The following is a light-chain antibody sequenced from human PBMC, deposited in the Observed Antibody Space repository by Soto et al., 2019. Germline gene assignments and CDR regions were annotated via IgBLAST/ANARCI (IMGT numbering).Light chain of an antibody. Sequence: EVVLTQSPATLSLSPGERATLSCRASENVRTFVDWYQQKPGQAPRLLIYDASTRATGISARFSGSGSGTEFTLTISSLQSEDFATYYCQQSYSTPITFGQGTRLEIK. V-gene: IGKV3-11*01. CDR1: ENVRTF. J-gene: IGKJ5*01. CDR2: DAS. CDR3: QQSYSTPIT.